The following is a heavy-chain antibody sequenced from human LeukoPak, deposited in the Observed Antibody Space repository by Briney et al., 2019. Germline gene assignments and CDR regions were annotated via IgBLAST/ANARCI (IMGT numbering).Heavy chain of an antibody. D-gene: IGHD2-2*01. CDR3: ARGGPLGHCSSTSCYNEY. V-gene: IGHV4-59*08. Sequence: NSSETLSLTCTVSGGSISNYYWGWIRQPPGKGLEWIGYIYYSGSTNYNPSLKSRVTISVDTSSNQFSLTLSSVTAADTAVYYCARGGPLGHCSSTSCYNEYWGQGTLVTVSS. CDR1: GGSISNYY. J-gene: IGHJ4*02. CDR2: IYYSGST.